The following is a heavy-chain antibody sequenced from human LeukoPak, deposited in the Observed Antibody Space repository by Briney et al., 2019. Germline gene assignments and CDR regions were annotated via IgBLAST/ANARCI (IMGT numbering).Heavy chain of an antibody. Sequence: PGRSLRLSCTVSGFTFGDYAMSWVRQAPGKGLEWVGFIRSKAYGGTTEYAASVKGRFTISRDDSKSIAYLQMNSLKTEDTAVYYCTRDLLVGATTTAFDIWGQGTMVTVSS. D-gene: IGHD1-26*01. CDR2: IRSKAYGGTT. CDR3: TRDLLVGATTTAFDI. CDR1: GFTFGDYA. V-gene: IGHV3-49*04. J-gene: IGHJ3*02.